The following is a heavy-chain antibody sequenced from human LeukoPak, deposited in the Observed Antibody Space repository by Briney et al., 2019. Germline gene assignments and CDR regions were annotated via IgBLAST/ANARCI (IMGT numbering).Heavy chain of an antibody. CDR3: AKASTVTSVDY. D-gene: IGHD4-17*01. CDR2: ISYDGSNK. Sequence: GGSLRLSCAASGFTFSSYGMHGVRQAPGKGLEWVAVISYDGSNKYYADSVKGRFTISRDNSKNTLYLQMNSLRAEDTAVYYCAKASTVTSVDYWGQGTLVTVSS. V-gene: IGHV3-30*18. CDR1: GFTFSSYG. J-gene: IGHJ4*02.